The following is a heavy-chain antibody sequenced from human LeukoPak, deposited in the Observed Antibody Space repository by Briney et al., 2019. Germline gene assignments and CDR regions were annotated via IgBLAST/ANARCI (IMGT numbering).Heavy chain of an antibody. J-gene: IGHJ4*02. CDR1: GYTFTGYY. D-gene: IGHD1-26*01. V-gene: IGHV1-2*02. CDR3: ARVRGGSYYRDFDY. Sequence: ASVKVSCKASGYTFTGYYMHWVRQAPGQGLEWMGWINPNSGGTNYAQKFQGRVTMTRDTSISTAYMELSRLRSDDTAVYYCARVRGGSYYRDFDYWGQGTLVTVSS. CDR2: INPNSGGT.